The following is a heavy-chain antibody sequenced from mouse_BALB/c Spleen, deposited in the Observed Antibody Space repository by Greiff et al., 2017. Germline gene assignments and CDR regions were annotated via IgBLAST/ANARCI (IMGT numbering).Heavy chain of an antibody. CDR2: IDPANGNT. D-gene: IGHD1-1*01. Sequence: EVQLVESGAELVKPGASVKLSCTASGFNIKDSYMHWVKQRPEQGLEWIGRIDPANGNTKYDPKFQGKATITADTSSNTAYLQISSLTSEDTAVYYCARGYGSSRWFAYWGQGTLVTVSA. CDR3: ARGYGSSRWFAY. V-gene: IGHV14-3*02. J-gene: IGHJ3*01. CDR1: GFNIKDSY.